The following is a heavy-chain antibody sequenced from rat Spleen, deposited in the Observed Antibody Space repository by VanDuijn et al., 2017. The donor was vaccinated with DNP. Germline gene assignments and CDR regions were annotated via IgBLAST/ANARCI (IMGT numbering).Heavy chain of an antibody. Sequence: EVQLVESGGGLVQPGRSLRLSCAVSGFTLRYYGMAWVRQAPTKGLEWVASIPHSGVNPFYRDSVKGRFTVSRDDAKSTLYLQMDSLRSEDTATYYCTTDHWFAHWGQGTLVTVSS. CDR1: GFTLRYYG. CDR2: IPHSGVNP. V-gene: IGHV5S23*01. J-gene: IGHJ3*01. CDR3: TTDHWFAH.